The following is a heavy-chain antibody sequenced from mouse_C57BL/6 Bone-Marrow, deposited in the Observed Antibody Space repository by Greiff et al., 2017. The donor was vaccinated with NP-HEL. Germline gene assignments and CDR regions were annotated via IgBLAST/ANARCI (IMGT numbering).Heavy chain of an antibody. V-gene: IGHV1-64*01. CDR2: IHPNSGST. J-gene: IGHJ4*01. CDR3: ARGDYDAMDY. Sequence: QVHVKQPGAELVKPGASVKLSCKASGYTFTSYWMHWVKQRPGQGLEWIGMIHPNSGSTNYNEKFKSKATLTVDKSSSTAYMQLSSLTSEDSAVYYCARGDYDAMDYWGQGTSVTVSS. CDR1: GYTFTSYW.